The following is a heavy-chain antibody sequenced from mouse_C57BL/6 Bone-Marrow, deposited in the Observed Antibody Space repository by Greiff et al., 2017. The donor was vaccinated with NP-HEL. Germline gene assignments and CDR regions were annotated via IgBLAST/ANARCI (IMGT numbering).Heavy chain of an antibody. V-gene: IGHV14-4*01. D-gene: IGHD4-1*01. Sequence: SGAELVRPGASVKLSCTASGFNIKDDYMHWVKQRPEQGLEWIGWIDPENGDTEYASKFQGKATITADTSSNTAYLQLSSLTSEDTAVYYCTTGLGRLYFDYWGQGTTLTVSS. CDR3: TTGLGRLYFDY. J-gene: IGHJ2*01. CDR1: GFNIKDDY. CDR2: IDPENGDT.